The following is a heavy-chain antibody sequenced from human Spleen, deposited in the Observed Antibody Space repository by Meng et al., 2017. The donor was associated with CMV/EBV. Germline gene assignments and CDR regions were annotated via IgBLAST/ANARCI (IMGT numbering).Heavy chain of an antibody. J-gene: IGHJ6*02. Sequence: GGSLRLSCAASGFTFSNYAMHWVRQAPGKGLEWVALIRDDGTNRYYEESVKGRFTISRDNSKNMLYLQMNSLRPEDTAVYYCARPRNSSSWDFDYYYGMDVWGQGTTVTVSS. D-gene: IGHD6-13*01. V-gene: IGHV3-30*04. CDR3: ARPRNSSSWDFDYYYGMDV. CDR1: GFTFSNYA. CDR2: IRDDGTNR.